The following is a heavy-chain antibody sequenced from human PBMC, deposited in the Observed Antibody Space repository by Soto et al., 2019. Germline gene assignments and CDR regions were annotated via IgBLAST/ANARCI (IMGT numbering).Heavy chain of an antibody. V-gene: IGHV2-5*02. J-gene: IGHJ4*02. CDR3: AHSVVAGLGYYFDY. D-gene: IGHD6-19*01. CDR2: IYWDDDK. CDR1: GFSLSSTRVA. Sequence: QITLKESGPTLVKPTQTLTLTCTFSGFSLSSTRVAVGWIRQXPGKALEWLALIYWDDDKRYSPFLKSRLTITKDTXKNQVVLTMTNMDPVDTATYYCAHSVVAGLGYYFDYWGQGTLVTVSS.